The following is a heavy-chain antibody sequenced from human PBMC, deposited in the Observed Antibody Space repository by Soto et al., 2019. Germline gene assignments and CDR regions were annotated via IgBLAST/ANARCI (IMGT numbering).Heavy chain of an antibody. D-gene: IGHD1-1*01. CDR3: AIRRGEIPTIKGTY. CDR2: IIPILDIT. J-gene: IGHJ4*02. Sequence: QVQLVQSGAEVKKPGSSVKVSCKASGNTFSRYTITWVRQAPGQGLEWMGWIIPILDITTYAQKFQGRVTITADKSTTTAYMDMSSLRSEDTAMYYCAIRRGEIPTIKGTYWGQGTLVTVSS. V-gene: IGHV1-69*02. CDR1: GNTFSRYT.